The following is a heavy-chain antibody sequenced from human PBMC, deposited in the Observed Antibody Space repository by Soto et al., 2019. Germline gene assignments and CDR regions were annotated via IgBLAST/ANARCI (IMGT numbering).Heavy chain of an antibody. J-gene: IGHJ6*02. CDR2: IMPVFPTP. V-gene: IGHV1-69*12. Sequence: QVQLVQSGAEVKKPGSSVKVSCKTSGGTFRTSAISWVRQAPGQGLEWMGGIMPVFPTPDYAQKFQGRVTITADESTSTAYMELSSLRSDDTAVYYCARAKDRLQLGGNYYYIMDVWGQGTTVTVSS. CDR1: GGTFRTSA. D-gene: IGHD5-12*01. CDR3: ARAKDRLQLGGNYYYIMDV.